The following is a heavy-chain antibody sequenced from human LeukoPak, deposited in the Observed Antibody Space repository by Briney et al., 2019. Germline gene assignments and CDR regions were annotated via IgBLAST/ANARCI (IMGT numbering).Heavy chain of an antibody. CDR2: VSYSGST. V-gene: IGHV4-59*01. CDR1: SGSISNYY. CDR3: ARGTLRGNNGAYGMDV. D-gene: IGHD1/OR15-1a*01. Sequence: PSETLSLTCTVSSGSISNYYWTWIRQPPGNGLEWIGYVSYSGSTNNNPSLNSRVTISVDTSKNQFSLRLSSVTSADTGVYYCARGTLRGNNGAYGMDVWGQGTTVTVSS. J-gene: IGHJ6*02.